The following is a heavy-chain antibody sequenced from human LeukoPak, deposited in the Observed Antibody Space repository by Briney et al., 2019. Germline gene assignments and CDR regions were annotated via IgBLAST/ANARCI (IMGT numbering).Heavy chain of an antibody. CDR3: ARGLISGSYDYYYYGMDV. CDR1: GYTFTGYF. V-gene: IGHV1-2*02. Sequence: ASVKVSCKASGYTFTGYFIHWVRQAPGQGLEWMGWVNPNSGGTNYALKFLGRITMTRDTSISTAVMELTSLRSDDTAVYYCARGLISGSYDYYYYGMDVWGQGTTVTVSS. J-gene: IGHJ6*02. CDR2: VNPNSGGT. D-gene: IGHD6-19*01.